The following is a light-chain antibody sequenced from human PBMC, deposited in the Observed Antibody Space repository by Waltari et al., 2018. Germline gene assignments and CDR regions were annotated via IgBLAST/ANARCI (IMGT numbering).Light chain of an antibody. V-gene: IGKV1-5*01. J-gene: IGKJ5*01. CDR1: QFISNW. CDR2: DAS. CDR3: QQRSNWPPIT. Sequence: IQMTQSPSTLSASVGDRVTITCRASQFISNWFAWYQHQPGKAPKLLIYDASKLKSGVPSRFSGSGSGTEFTLTIASLQPEDSAVYYCQQRSNWPPITFGQGTRLEIK.